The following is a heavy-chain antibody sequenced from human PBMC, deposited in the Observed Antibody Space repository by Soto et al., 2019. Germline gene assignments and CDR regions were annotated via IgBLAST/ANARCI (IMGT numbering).Heavy chain of an antibody. Sequence: SETLSLTCTVSGGSITTYYWGWIRQPPGKGLEWIGYIYYSGSTNYNPSLKSRVSISVDTSKNQFSLKLSSVTAADTAVYYCARFREASWFDPWGQGTLVTVSS. CDR2: IYYSGST. D-gene: IGHD3-10*01. J-gene: IGHJ5*02. V-gene: IGHV4-59*01. CDR3: ARFREASWFDP. CDR1: GGSITTYY.